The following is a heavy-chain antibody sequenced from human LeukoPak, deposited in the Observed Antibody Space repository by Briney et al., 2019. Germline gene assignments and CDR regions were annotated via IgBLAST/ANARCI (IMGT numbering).Heavy chain of an antibody. CDR3: ARDLTVRGVIDAFDI. CDR2: IYSGGST. D-gene: IGHD3-10*01. Sequence: PGGSLRLSCAASGFTLSSNYMSWVRHAPGKGLEWVSVIYSGGSTYYADSVKGRFTISRNNSKNTLYLKMNCLRAEDTAVYYCARDLTVRGVIDAFDIWGQGTMVTVSS. V-gene: IGHV3-66*01. J-gene: IGHJ3*02. CDR1: GFTLSSNY.